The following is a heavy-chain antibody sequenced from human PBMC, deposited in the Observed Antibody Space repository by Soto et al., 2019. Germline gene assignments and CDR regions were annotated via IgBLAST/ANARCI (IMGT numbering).Heavy chain of an antibody. Sequence: PSETLSLTCTVSGGSISSYYWSWIRQPPGKGLEWIGYIYYSGSTNYNPSLKSRVTISVDTSKNQFSLKLSSVTAADTAVYYCARLWDGDYFWYFDLWAVAPWSPSPQ. V-gene: IGHV4-59*08. CDR3: ARLWDGDYFWYFDL. CDR1: GGSISSYY. J-gene: IGHJ2*01. D-gene: IGHD4-17*01. CDR2: IYYSGST.